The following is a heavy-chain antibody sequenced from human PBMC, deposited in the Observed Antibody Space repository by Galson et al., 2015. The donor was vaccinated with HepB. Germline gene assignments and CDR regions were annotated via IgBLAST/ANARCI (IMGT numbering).Heavy chain of an antibody. D-gene: IGHD5-12*01. CDR1: GFTFSSYA. CDR3: AKSSGYDLGYYYYGMDV. J-gene: IGHJ6*02. CDR2: ISGSGGST. V-gene: IGHV3-23*01. Sequence: SLRLSCAASGFTFSSYAMSWVRQAPGKGLEWVSAISGSGGSTYYADSVKGRFTISRDNSKNTLYLQMNSLRAEDTAVYYCAKSSGYDLGYYYYGMDVWGQGTTVTVSS.